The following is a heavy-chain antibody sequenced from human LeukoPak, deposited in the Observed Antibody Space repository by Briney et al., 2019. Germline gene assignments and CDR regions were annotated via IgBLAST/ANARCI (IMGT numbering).Heavy chain of an antibody. CDR1: GFTFSSNG. CDR3: ARDHGGYYDSSGHYWGGDAFDI. V-gene: IGHV3-30*02. CDR2: IQYDGSKK. Sequence: GGSLRLSCVASGFTFSSNGMHWVRQAPGKGLEWVTFIQYDGSKKYYADSVKGRFTISRDNAKNTLYLQMNSLRAEDTAVYYCARDHGGYYDSSGHYWGGDAFDIWGQGTMVTVSS. D-gene: IGHD3-22*01. J-gene: IGHJ3*02.